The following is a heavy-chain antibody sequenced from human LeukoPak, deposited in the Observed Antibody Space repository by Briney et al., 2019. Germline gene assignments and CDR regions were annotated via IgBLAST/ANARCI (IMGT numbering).Heavy chain of an antibody. CDR2: INPSGGST. V-gene: IGHV1-46*01. CDR3: ARDLRDYYDSSGYVAPFDL. D-gene: IGHD3-22*01. Sequence: ASVKVSCKASGYTFTSYYMHWVRQAPGQGLERMGIINPSGGSTSYAQKFQGRVTMTRDTSTGTVYMELSSLRSEDTAVYYCARDLRDYYDSSGYVAPFDLWGRGTLVTASS. J-gene: IGHJ2*01. CDR1: GYTFTSYY.